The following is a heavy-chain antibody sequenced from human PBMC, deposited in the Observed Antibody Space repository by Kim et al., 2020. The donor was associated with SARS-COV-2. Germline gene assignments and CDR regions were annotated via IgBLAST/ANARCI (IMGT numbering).Heavy chain of an antibody. V-gene: IGHV3-9*01. Sequence: GGSLRLSCAASGFTFDDYAMHWVRQAPGKGLEWVSGISWNSGSIGYADSVKGRFTIPRDNAKNSLYLQMNSLRAEDTALYYCAKDMGDGWFGVVGFDYWG. J-gene: IGHJ4*01. CDR3: AKDMGDGWFGVVGFDY. CDR2: ISWNSGSI. D-gene: IGHD3-10*01. CDR1: GFTFDDYA.